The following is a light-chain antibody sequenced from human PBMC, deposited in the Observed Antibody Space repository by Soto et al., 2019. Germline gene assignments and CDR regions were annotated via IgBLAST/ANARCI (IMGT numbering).Light chain of an antibody. J-gene: IGKJ5*01. CDR1: QNINNY. Sequence: DIHMTQSPSSLPASLGDAVTITCQASQNINNYLNWYQQKPGRAPKLLIYDASNLEAGVPSRFRGSGSGTDFTFTISRLQPEDIATYYCQQYENLPTFGQGTRLEIK. CDR2: DAS. V-gene: IGKV1-33*01. CDR3: QQYENLPT.